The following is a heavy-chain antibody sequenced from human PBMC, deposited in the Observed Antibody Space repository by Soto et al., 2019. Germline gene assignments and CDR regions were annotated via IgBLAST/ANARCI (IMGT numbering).Heavy chain of an antibody. CDR1: GYTFTSYA. V-gene: IGHV1-3*01. D-gene: IGHD3-10*01. J-gene: IGHJ4*02. CDR2: INAGNGNT. Sequence: GASVKVSCKASGYTFTSYAMDWVRQAPGQRLEWMGWINAGNGNTKYSQKFQGRVTITRDTSASTAYMELSSLRSEDTAVYYCARSPITMVRGVKRGIDYWGQGTLVTVSS. CDR3: ARSPITMVRGVKRGIDY.